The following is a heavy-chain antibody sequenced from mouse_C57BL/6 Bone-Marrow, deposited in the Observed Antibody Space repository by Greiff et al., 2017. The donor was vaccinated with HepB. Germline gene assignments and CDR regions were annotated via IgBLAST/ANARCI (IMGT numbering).Heavy chain of an antibody. Sequence: VQLQQSGAELVRPGASVKLSCKASGYTFTDYYINWVKQRPGQGLEWIARIYPGSGNTYYNEKFKGKATLTAEKSSSTAYMQLSSLTSEDSAVYCCARAGYYYDEYYWGQGTTLTGSA. J-gene: IGHJ2*01. CDR1: GYTFTDYY. D-gene: IGHD2-4*01. CDR3: ARAGYYYDEYY. V-gene: IGHV1-76*01. CDR2: IYPGSGNT.